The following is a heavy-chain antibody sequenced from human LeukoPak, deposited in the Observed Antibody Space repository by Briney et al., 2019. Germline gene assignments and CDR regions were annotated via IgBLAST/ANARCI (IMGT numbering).Heavy chain of an antibody. CDR1: GGSISSYY. CDR2: IYYSGST. CDR3: ARGLAAAANFDY. Sequence: SETLSLTCTVSGGSISSYYWSWIRQPPGKGLEWIGYIYYSGSTNYNPSLMSRVTISVDTSKNQFSLKLSSVTAADTAVYYCARGLAAAANFDYWGQGTLVTVSS. D-gene: IGHD6-13*01. V-gene: IGHV4-59*01. J-gene: IGHJ4*02.